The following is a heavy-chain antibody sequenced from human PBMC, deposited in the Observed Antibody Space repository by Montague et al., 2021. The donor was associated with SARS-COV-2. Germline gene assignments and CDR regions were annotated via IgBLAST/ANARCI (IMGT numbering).Heavy chain of an antibody. V-gene: IGHV2-70*01. J-gene: IGHJ6*02. D-gene: IGHD4-17*01. Sequence: PALVKPTQTLTLTCTFSGFSLSTSGMCVSRIRQPPGKALEWLALIDWDDDKYYSTSLKTRLTISKDTSKNQVVLTMTNMDPVDTATYYCARIPAVTTGLNYYYYYGMDVWGQGTTVTVSS. CDR1: GFSLSTSGMC. CDR3: ARIPAVTTGLNYYYYYGMDV. CDR2: IDWDDDK.